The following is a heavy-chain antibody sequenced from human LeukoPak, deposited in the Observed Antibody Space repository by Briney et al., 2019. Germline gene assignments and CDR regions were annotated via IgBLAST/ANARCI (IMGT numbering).Heavy chain of an antibody. CDR2: IYHSGST. CDR1: GDSISSGTYF. D-gene: IGHD3-22*01. J-gene: IGHJ3*02. CDR3: ARDRALYYYDSSVPDAFDI. Sequence: SETLSLTCTVSGDSISSGTYFWGWIRQPPGKGLEWIGSIYHSGSTYYNPSLKSRVTISVDTSKNQFSLKLSSVTAADTAVYYCARDRALYYYDSSVPDAFDIWGQGTMVTVSS. V-gene: IGHV4-39*07.